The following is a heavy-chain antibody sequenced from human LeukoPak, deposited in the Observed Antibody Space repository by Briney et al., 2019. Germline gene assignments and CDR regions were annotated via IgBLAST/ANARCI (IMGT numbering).Heavy chain of an antibody. J-gene: IGHJ5*02. CDR3: ARGWGYFDDP. Sequence: SETLSLTCTVSGDSVSNYYWSWIRQPPGKRLEWIGCIYYSESATYNPSLKSRVTISVDTSKNHFSLKLSSVTAADTAVYYCARGWGYFDDPWGQGTMVTVSS. CDR2: IYYSESA. D-gene: IGHD3-9*01. V-gene: IGHV4-59*02. CDR1: GDSVSNYY.